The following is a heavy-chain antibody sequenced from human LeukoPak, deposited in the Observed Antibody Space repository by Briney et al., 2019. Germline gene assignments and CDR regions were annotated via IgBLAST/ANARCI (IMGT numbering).Heavy chain of an antibody. Sequence: GGSLRLFCAASGFIFSSYGMHWVRQAPGKGLEWVAVIWYDGSNKYYADSVKGRFSISRDNSKNTLYLQMNSLRAEDTAVYYCARWVGAAGFDYWGQGTLVSVSS. D-gene: IGHD2-15*01. CDR1: GFIFSSYG. V-gene: IGHV3-33*01. CDR2: IWYDGSNK. CDR3: ARWVGAAGFDY. J-gene: IGHJ4*02.